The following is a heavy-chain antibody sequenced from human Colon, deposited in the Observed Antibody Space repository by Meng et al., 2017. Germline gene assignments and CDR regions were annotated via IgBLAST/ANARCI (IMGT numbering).Heavy chain of an antibody. D-gene: IGHD3-10*01. CDR2: VTPKSGST. CDR1: GYTFTAYD. V-gene: IGHV1-8*01. CDR3: ATIRGFLYGYSDD. J-gene: IGHJ4*02. Sequence: QVPLVKTGAGVKKPGASVKVSCKASGYTFTAYDISWVRQATGQGPEWLGWVTPKSGSTVYAPKFQGRVTMTRNTSISTAYLELTNLRSEDTAMYYCATIRGFLYGYSDDWGQGTLVTVSS.